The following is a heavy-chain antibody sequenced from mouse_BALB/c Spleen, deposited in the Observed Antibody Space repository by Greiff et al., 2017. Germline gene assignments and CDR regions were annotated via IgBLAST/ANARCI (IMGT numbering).Heavy chain of an antibody. Sequence: QVQLQQSGAELMKPGASVKISCKATGYTFSSYWIEWVKQRPGHGLEWIGEILPGSGSTNYNEKFKGKATFTADTSSNTAYMQRSSLTSEDSAVYYCARSLYYDYDVGDYWGQGTTLTVSS. V-gene: IGHV1-9*01. CDR2: ILPGSGST. CDR3: ARSLYYDYDVGDY. D-gene: IGHD2-4*01. J-gene: IGHJ2*01. CDR1: GYTFSSYW.